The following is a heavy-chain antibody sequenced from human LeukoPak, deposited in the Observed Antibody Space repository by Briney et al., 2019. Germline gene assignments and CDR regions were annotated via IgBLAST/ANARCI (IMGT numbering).Heavy chain of an antibody. CDR3: AREVEYYYGSGSHYYYYGMDV. J-gene: IGHJ6*02. Sequence: ASAKVSCKASGYTFTSYGISWVRQAPGQGLEWMGWISAYNGNTNYAQKLQGRVTMTTDTSTSTAYMELRSLRSDDTAVYYCAREVEYYYGSGSHYYYYGMDVWGQGTTVTVSS. D-gene: IGHD3-10*01. V-gene: IGHV1-18*01. CDR1: GYTFTSYG. CDR2: ISAYNGNT.